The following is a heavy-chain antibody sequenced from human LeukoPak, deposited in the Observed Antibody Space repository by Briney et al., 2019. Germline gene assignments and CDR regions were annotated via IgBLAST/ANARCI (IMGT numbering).Heavy chain of an antibody. CDR2: INHSGST. D-gene: IGHD3-10*01. CDR1: GGSFSGYY. CDR3: ARHRCITMVRGVIRNWFDP. Sequence: PSETLSLTCAVYGGSFSGYYWSWIRQPPGKGLEWIGEINHSGSTNYNPSLKSRVTISVDTSKNQFSLKLSSVTAADTAVYHCARHRCITMVRGVIRNWFDPWGQGTLVTVSS. V-gene: IGHV4-34*01. J-gene: IGHJ5*02.